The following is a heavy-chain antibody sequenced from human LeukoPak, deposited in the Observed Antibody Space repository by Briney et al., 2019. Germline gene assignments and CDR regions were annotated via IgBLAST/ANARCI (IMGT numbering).Heavy chain of an antibody. CDR2: IYPDDSDT. CDR1: GYSFTNHW. Sequence: GESLKISCKGSGYSFTNHWIGWVRQMPGKGLEWMGIIYPDDSDTRYNPSFQGQVTMSADKSINTAYLQWSSLKASDTAMYYCARLVPHSLAEYWGQGTLVTVSS. D-gene: IGHD6-13*01. CDR3: ARLVPHSLAEY. V-gene: IGHV5-51*01. J-gene: IGHJ4*02.